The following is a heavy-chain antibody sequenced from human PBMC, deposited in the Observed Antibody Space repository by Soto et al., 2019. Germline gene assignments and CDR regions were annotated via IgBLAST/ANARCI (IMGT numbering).Heavy chain of an antibody. D-gene: IGHD6-19*01. CDR1: GFTFSSYS. V-gene: IGHV3-48*01. J-gene: IGHJ5*02. CDR2: FSSSSSTI. CDR3: AGHGGQWLNWFDP. Sequence: SLRLSCAASGFTFSSYSMNWVRQAPGKGLEWVSYFSSSSSTIYYADSVKGRFTISSDNAKNSLFLQMNSLRAEDTAVYYCAGHGGQWLNWFDPWGQGTLVTVSS.